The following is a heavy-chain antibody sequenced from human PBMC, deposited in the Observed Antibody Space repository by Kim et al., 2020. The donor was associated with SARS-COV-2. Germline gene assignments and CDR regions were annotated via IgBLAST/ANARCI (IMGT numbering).Heavy chain of an antibody. J-gene: IGHJ4*02. Sequence: ASVKVSCKASGYTFTSYAMHWVRQAPGQRLEWMGWINAGNGNTKYSQKFQGRVTITRDTSASTAYMELSSLRSEDTAVYYCASWISSSWMPVSNDYWGQGTLVTVSS. V-gene: IGHV1-3*01. D-gene: IGHD6-13*01. CDR2: INAGNGNT. CDR3: ASWISSSWMPVSNDY. CDR1: GYTFTSYA.